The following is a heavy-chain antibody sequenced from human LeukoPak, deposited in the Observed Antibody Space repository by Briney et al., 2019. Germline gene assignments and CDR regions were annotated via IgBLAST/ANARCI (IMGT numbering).Heavy chain of an antibody. CDR3: ARGSEYGDYPHFDY. D-gene: IGHD4-17*01. J-gene: IGHJ4*02. Sequence: SETLSLTCAVYGGSFSGYYWSWIRQPPGKGLEWIGEINHSGSTNYNPSLKSRVTISVDTSKNQFSLKLSSVTAADTAVYYCARGSEYGDYPHFDYWGQGTLVTVSS. CDR1: GGSFSGYY. V-gene: IGHV4-34*01. CDR2: INHSGST.